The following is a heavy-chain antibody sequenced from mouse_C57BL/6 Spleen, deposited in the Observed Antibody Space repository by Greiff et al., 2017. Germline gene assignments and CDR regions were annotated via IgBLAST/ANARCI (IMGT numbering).Heavy chain of an antibody. Sequence: VQLQQSGAELVRPGASVKLSCKASGYTFTDYYINWVKQGPGQGLEWIASIYPGSGNTYYHETFKGQSTLTGEKSSSTHYLQLSSLTSEDSADYCSARGSGHWGQGTTLTVSS. CDR3: ARGSGH. D-gene: IGHD1-3*01. V-gene: IGHV1-76*01. CDR1: GYTFTDYY. CDR2: IYPGSGNT. J-gene: IGHJ2*01.